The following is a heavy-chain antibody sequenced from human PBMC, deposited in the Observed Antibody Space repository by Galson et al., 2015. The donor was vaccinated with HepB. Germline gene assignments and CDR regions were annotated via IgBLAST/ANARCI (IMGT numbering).Heavy chain of an antibody. CDR1: GFTFSGST. V-gene: IGHV3-73*01. CDR3: AKHQSYTSNWFDW. Sequence: SLRLSCAGSGFTFSGSTMHWVRQASGKGLEWVGRIGSKANNYATEYTASVKGRFTISRDDSKNTAYLQMNSLRTEDSAIYYCAKHQSYTSNWFDWWGQGILVTVSS. D-gene: IGHD2-2*02. J-gene: IGHJ5*01. CDR2: IGSKANNYAT.